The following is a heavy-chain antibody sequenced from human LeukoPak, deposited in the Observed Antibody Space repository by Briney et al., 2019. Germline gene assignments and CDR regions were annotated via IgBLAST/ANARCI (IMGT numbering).Heavy chain of an antibody. V-gene: IGHV4-30-4*01. J-gene: IGHJ4*02. CDR1: GGSISSGDYY. CDR3: ARSIQLWLFDY. Sequence: SGTLSLTCTVSGGSISSGDYYWSWIRQPPGKGLEWIGYIYYSGSTYYNPSLKSRVTISVDTSKNQFSLKLSSVTAADTAVYYCARSIQLWLFDYWGQGTLVTVSS. D-gene: IGHD5-18*01. CDR2: IYYSGST.